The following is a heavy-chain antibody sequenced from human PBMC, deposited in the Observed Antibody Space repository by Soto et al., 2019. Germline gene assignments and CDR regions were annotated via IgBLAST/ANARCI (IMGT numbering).Heavy chain of an antibody. J-gene: IGHJ6*02. CDR2: IYHSGST. Sequence: SETLSLTCAVSGGSISSSNWWSWVRQPPGKGLEWIGEIYHSGSTNYNPSLKSRVTISVDKSKNQFSLKLSSVTAADTAVYYCARGRVRGVIINDYYYGMDFWGQGTTVTVSS. CDR1: GGSISSSNW. D-gene: IGHD3-10*01. CDR3: ARGRVRGVIINDYYYGMDF. V-gene: IGHV4-4*02.